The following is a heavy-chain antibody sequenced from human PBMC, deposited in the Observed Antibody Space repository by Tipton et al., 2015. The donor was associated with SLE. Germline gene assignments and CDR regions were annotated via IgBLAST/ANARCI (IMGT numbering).Heavy chain of an antibody. CDR1: GYTFTSYD. D-gene: IGHD6-6*01. Sequence: QLVQSGAEVKRPGASVKVSCKASGYTFTSYDINWVRQATGQGLEWMGWMNPNSGNTGYAQKFQGRVTMTRNTSISTAYMELSSLRSEDTAVYYCARGEYSSFKDAFDIWGQGTMVTVSS. V-gene: IGHV1-8*01. CDR2: MNPNSGNT. J-gene: IGHJ3*02. CDR3: ARGEYSSFKDAFDI.